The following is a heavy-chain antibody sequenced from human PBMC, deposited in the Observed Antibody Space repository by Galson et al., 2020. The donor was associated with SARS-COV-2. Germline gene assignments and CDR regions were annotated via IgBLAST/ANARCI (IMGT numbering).Heavy chain of an antibody. J-gene: IGHJ5*02. CDR1: GYTFTSYA. Sequence: ASVKVSCKASGYTFTSYAMHWVRQAPGQRLEWMGWINAGNGNTKYSQKFQGRVTITRDTSASTAYMELSSLRSEDTAVYYCARDRIAARGWFDPWGQGTLVTVSS. CDR2: INAGNGNT. V-gene: IGHV1-3*01. D-gene: IGHD6-6*01. CDR3: ARDRIAARGWFDP.